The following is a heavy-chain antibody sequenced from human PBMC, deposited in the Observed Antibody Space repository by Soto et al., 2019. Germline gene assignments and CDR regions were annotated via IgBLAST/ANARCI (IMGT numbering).Heavy chain of an antibody. CDR1: GYTFTSYG. CDR2: ISAYNGNT. J-gene: IGHJ4*02. Sequence: ASVKVSCKASGYTFTSYGISWVRQAPGQGLEWMGWISAYNGNTNYAQKLQGRVTMTTDTSTSTAYMELRSLRSDDTAVYYCARDYYGSGSYYKFDYWGQGTLVTVSS. CDR3: ARDYYGSGSYYKFDY. V-gene: IGHV1-18*01. D-gene: IGHD3-10*01.